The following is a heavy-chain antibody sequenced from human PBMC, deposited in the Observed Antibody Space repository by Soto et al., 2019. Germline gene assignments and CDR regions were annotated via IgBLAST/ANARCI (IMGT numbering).Heavy chain of an antibody. CDR3: ARGYHYYSGGYFDS. CDR1: GGSVNSFY. D-gene: IGHD3-16*02. Sequence: PSETLSLTCTVSGGSVNSFYWSWIRQPPGKGLEWIGYIYYSGGTNYNPSLRSRVTISVDTSKNQLSLKLSSVTAADTAVYHCARGYHYYSGGYFDSWGQGALVTVSS. J-gene: IGHJ4*02. CDR2: IYYSGGT. V-gene: IGHV4-59*02.